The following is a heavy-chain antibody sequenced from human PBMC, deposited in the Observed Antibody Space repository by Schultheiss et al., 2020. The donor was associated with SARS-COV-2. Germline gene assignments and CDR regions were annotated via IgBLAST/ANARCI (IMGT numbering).Heavy chain of an antibody. CDR1: GYTFTGYY. CDR2: ISAYNGST. J-gene: IGHJ4*02. V-gene: IGHV1-18*04. D-gene: IGHD3-3*01. Sequence: ASVKVSCKASGYTFTGYYMHWVRQAPGQGLEWMGWISAYNGSTHYAQKLQGRITMTTDTSTSTAYMELRSLRSDDTAVFYCARDGGAYYDFWSAYSPSVYWGQGTLVTVSS. CDR3: ARDGGAYYDFWSAYSPSVY.